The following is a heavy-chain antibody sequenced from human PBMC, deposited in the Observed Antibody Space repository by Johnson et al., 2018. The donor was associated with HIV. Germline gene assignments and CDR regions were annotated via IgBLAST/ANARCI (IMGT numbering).Heavy chain of an antibody. V-gene: IGHV3-NL1*01. CDR2: IYSGGST. CDR3: ARGPVFDI. J-gene: IGHJ3*02. CDR1: GFTFRSYG. Sequence: MQLVESGGGLVKPGGSLRLSCVASGFTFRSYGMHWVRQAPGKGLEWVSVIYSGGSTYYADSVKGRFTISRDNAKNSLYLQMNSLRAEDTAVYYCARGPVFDIWGQGTMVTVSS.